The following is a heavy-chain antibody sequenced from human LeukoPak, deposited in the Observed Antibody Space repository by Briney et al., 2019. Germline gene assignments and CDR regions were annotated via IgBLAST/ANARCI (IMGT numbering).Heavy chain of an antibody. Sequence: GGSLRLSCAASGFTVSSTHMSLVRQAPGKGLEWVSIIYDGGTTNYADSVKGRFTISRDTSKNTLFLQMNSLRAEDTAVYYCAKNLPATVYFDYWGQGALVTVSS. V-gene: IGHV3-53*01. CDR1: GFTVSSTH. CDR3: AKNLPATVYFDY. J-gene: IGHJ4*02. CDR2: IYDGGTT. D-gene: IGHD2-2*01.